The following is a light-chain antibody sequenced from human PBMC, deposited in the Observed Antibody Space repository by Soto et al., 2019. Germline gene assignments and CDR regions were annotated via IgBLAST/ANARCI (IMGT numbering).Light chain of an antibody. Sequence: DIQITQSPSSLSASIGDRVTITCRASQSLSSYLNWYQQKPGKAPKLLIYAASTLQSGVPSRFSGSGSGTDFTLTISSLQPEDFATYYCQQSYSTPRTLGQGTKVDIK. V-gene: IGKV1-39*01. CDR2: AAS. CDR1: QSLSSY. J-gene: IGKJ1*01. CDR3: QQSYSTPRT.